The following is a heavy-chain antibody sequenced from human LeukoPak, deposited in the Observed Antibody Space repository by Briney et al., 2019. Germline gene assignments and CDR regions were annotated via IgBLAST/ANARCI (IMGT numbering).Heavy chain of an antibody. CDR1: GFTFSSYG. V-gene: IGHV3-33*01. CDR2: IWYDGSNK. CDR3: ARGSLAAAGIVGY. D-gene: IGHD6-13*01. J-gene: IGHJ4*02. Sequence: GRSLRLSCAASGFTFSSYGMHWVRQAPGKGLEWVAVIWYDGSNKYYADSVKGRFTISRDNSKNTLYLQMNSLRAEDTAVYYCARGSLAAAGIVGYWGQGTLVTVSS.